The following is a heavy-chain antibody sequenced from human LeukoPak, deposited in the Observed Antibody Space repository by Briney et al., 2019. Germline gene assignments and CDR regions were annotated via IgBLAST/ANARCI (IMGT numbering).Heavy chain of an antibody. J-gene: IGHJ3*02. CDR2: ISGSGGST. D-gene: IGHD3-22*01. Sequence: GGSLRLSCAASGFTFSSYAMSWVRQAPGKGLEWVSAISGSGGSTYYADSVKGRFTISRDNSKNTLYLQTNSLRAEDTAVYYCAKDAAIWYYYDSSGSPNAFEIWGQGTMVTVSS. CDR1: GFTFSSYA. V-gene: IGHV3-23*01. CDR3: AKDAAIWYYYDSSGSPNAFEI.